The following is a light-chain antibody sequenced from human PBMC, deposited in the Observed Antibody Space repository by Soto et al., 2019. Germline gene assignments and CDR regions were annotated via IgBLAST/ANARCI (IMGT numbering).Light chain of an antibody. CDR2: DNS. CDR3: QSYDSSLTGVV. CDR1: SSNIGAGFD. Sequence: QSVMTQPPPVSGAPGQGVSISCTGTSSNIGAGFDVHWYQQLPGTAPKLLIYDNSNRPSGVPDRFSGSKSGTSASLAITGLQAEDEADYYCQSYDSSLTGVVFGGGTKLTVL. V-gene: IGLV1-40*01. J-gene: IGLJ3*02.